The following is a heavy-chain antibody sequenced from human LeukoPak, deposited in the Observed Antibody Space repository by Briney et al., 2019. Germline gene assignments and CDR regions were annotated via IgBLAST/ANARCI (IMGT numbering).Heavy chain of an antibody. D-gene: IGHD6-19*01. CDR2: ISTYNGNT. V-gene: IGHV1-18*01. J-gene: IGHJ5*02. Sequence: ASVKVSCKASGYTFTSYSITWVRQAPGQGLEWMGWISTYNGNTNYAQKLQGRVTMTTDTSTSTAYMELRSLRSDDTAVYYCARLIQAAVVGVGWFDPWGQGTLVTVSS. CDR3: ARLIQAAVVGVGWFDP. CDR1: GYTFTSYS.